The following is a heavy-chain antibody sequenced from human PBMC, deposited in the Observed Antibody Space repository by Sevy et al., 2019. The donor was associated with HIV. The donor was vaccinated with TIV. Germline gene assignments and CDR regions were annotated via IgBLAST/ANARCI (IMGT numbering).Heavy chain of an antibody. V-gene: IGHV3-9*01. CDR2: ISWNGDNM. CDR3: SRGTTWSGIDVL. D-gene: IGHD6-13*01. Sequence: GGSLRLSCAASGFTFGDYTMHWVRQAPGKGLEWVSGISWNGDNMAYADSLKGRFTISRDNARNSLFLQMSNLKPEDTAFYYCSRGTTWSGIDVLWGQGTLVTASS. CDR1: GFTFGDYT. J-gene: IGHJ4*02.